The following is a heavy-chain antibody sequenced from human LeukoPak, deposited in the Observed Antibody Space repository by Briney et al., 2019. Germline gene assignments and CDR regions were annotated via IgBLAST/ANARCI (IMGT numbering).Heavy chain of an antibody. V-gene: IGHV1-69*06. Sequence: SVKVSCKASGYTFISYSMNWVRQAPGQGLEWMGGIMPMFGKTNYAQKFQGRVTTTADKATSTAYMELSSLRSEDTAVYYCAGGRTDIVVVPATLRNYYFDYWGQGTLVTVSS. J-gene: IGHJ4*02. CDR3: AGGRTDIVVVPATLRNYYFDY. CDR1: GYTFISYS. CDR2: IMPMFGKT. D-gene: IGHD2-2*01.